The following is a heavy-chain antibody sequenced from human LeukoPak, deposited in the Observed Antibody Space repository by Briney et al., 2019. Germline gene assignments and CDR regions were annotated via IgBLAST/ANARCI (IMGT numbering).Heavy chain of an antibody. CDR2: IYYSGSN. Sequence: SETLSLTCTVSGGSISSSSYYWGWIRQPPGKGLEGIGCIYYSGSNYYNPSLKTRVTISVDTSKNQFSLKLSSVTAADTAVYYCARKQYYYDSSGYSNWFDPWGQGTLVTVSS. V-gene: IGHV4-39*01. J-gene: IGHJ5*02. CDR3: ARKQYYYDSSGYSNWFDP. CDR1: GGSISSSSYY. D-gene: IGHD3-22*01.